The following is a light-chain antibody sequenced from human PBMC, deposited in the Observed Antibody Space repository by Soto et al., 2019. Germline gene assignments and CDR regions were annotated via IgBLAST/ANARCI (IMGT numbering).Light chain of an antibody. CDR2: GAS. V-gene: IGKV1-9*01. J-gene: IGKJ4*01. CDR1: QDISSY. Sequence: DIQLTQSPSFLSASVGDRVTITCRASQDISSYLAWYQQKPGKAPKLLIYGASTLQSGVQSRSSGSGSGTEFTPTTSVLQPEDFASNSCKGVKIFPPPSGGGTKVKIK. CDR3: KGVKIFPPP.